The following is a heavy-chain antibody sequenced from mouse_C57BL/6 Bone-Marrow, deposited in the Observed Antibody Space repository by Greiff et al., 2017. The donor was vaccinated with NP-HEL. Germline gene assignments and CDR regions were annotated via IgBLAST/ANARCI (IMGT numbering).Heavy chain of an antibody. D-gene: IGHD1-1*01. CDR1: GYAFSSYW. J-gene: IGHJ3*01. Sequence: VQLVESGAELVKPGASVKISCKASGYAFSSYWMNWVKQRPGKGLEWIGQIYPGDGDTNYNGKFKGKATLTADKSSSTAYMQLSSLTSEDSAVYFCARVSSFGFAYWGQGTLVTVSA. CDR3: ARVSSFGFAY. CDR2: IYPGDGDT. V-gene: IGHV1-80*01.